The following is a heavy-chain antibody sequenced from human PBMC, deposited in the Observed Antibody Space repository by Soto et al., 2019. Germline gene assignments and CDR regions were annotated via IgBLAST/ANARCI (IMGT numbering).Heavy chain of an antibody. Sequence: SVKVSCKASGGTFSSYSISWVRQAPGQGLEWMGGIIPIFGTANYAQKFQGRVTITADESTSTAYMELSSLRSEDTAVYYCARTPRTDYGDYFGNWGQGTLVTVS. CDR3: ARTPRTDYGDYFGN. V-gene: IGHV1-69*13. J-gene: IGHJ4*02. CDR1: GGTFSSYS. D-gene: IGHD4-17*01. CDR2: IIPIFGTA.